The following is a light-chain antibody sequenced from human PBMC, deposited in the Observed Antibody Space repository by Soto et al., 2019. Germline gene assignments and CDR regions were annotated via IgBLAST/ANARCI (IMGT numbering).Light chain of an antibody. CDR1: QSVRSY. Sequence: EVVLTQSPATLSLSPGESDTLSCRASQSVRSYLAWYQQKPGQAPRLLIYGASNRATGIPARFSGSGSGTDFTLTISSLETEDFAVYYCQQRRNWLLSFGGGTKVEIK. J-gene: IGKJ4*01. CDR3: QQRRNWLLS. V-gene: IGKV3-11*01. CDR2: GAS.